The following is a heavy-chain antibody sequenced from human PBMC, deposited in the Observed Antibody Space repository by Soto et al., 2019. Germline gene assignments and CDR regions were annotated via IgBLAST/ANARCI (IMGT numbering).Heavy chain of an antibody. CDR2: IKEDGSEK. CDR3: VRARVDY. CDR1: GFTFNNYW. Sequence: EVQLVESGGGLVQPGGSLRLSCAASGFTFNNYWMTWVRQAPGKGLEWVATIKEDGSEKYYGDSLRGRFTISRDNAENSLYLQMNSLRAEDTAVYYCVRARVDYWGQGTLVTVSS. V-gene: IGHV3-7*04. J-gene: IGHJ4*02.